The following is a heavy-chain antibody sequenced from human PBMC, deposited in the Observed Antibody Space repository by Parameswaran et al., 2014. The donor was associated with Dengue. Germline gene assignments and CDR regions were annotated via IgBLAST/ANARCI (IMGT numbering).Heavy chain of an antibody. Sequence: WIRQPPGKGLEWVANIKQDGGEEYYVDSVKGRFTISGDNAKNSLYLQMNSLTAEDTAVYYCARDRTYYDNTGSRFDYWGQGTRVTVSS. CDR3: ARDRTYYDNTGSRFDY. V-gene: IGHV3-7*01. D-gene: IGHD3-22*01. CDR2: IKQDGGEE. J-gene: IGHJ4*02.